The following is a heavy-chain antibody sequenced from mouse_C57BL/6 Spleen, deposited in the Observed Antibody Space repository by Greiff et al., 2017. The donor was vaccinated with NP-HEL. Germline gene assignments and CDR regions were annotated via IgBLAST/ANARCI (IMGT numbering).Heavy chain of an antibody. J-gene: IGHJ3*01. CDR1: GYTFTDYY. V-gene: IGHV1-75*01. CDR3: ARSYYSNYVAY. Sequence: VKLMESGPELVKPGASVKISCKASGYTFTDYYINWVKQRPGQGLEWIGWIFPGSGSTYYNEKFKGKATLTVDKSSSTAYMLLSSLTSEDSAVYFCARSYYSNYVAYWGQGTLVTVSA. D-gene: IGHD2-5*01. CDR2: IFPGSGST.